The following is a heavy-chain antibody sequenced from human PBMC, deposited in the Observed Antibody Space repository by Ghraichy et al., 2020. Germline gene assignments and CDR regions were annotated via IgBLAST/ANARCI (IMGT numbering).Heavy chain of an antibody. CDR1: GFTFSSYW. CDR3: ARYSSSSGFEY. D-gene: IGHD6-6*01. CDR2: INSDGSSP. Sequence: GSLRLSCAASGFTFSSYWMHWVRQAPGQGLVWVSRINSDGSSPSYADSVKGRFTISRDNAKNTLSLQMNSLRAEDTAVYYCARYSSSSGFEYWGQGTLVTVSS. V-gene: IGHV3-74*01. J-gene: IGHJ4*02.